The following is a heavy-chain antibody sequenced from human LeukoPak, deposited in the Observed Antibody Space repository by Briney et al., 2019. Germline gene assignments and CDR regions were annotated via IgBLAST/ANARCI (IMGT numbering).Heavy chain of an antibody. D-gene: IGHD2-15*01. V-gene: IGHV3-23*01. J-gene: IGHJ4*02. CDR2: ICSNDNNT. Sequence: HPGGSLRLSCAASGFTFSSYAMNWVRQAPGKGLEWVSAICSNDNNTYYANSVKRRFTISRDNSKNTLSLQLNSLRAEDTAVYYCAKGTSSSCYSAPNYWGQGTLVTVSS. CDR1: GFTFSSYA. CDR3: AKGTSSSCYSAPNY.